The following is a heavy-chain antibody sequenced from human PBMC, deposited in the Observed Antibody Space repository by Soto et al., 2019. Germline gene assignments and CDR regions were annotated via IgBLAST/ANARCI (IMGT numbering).Heavy chain of an antibody. D-gene: IGHD2-15*01. V-gene: IGHV1-46*01. Sequence: ASVKVSCKTSGFTFSNYDMHWVRQAPGQGLEWMGITKPSAGSTTYAEKFQGRIAVTRDTSTTTVYMELNRLTSEDTAVYFCAKDGRLLAKYFDFWGQGTLVTVSS. CDR3: AKDGRLLAKYFDF. J-gene: IGHJ4*02. CDR1: GFTFSNYD. CDR2: TKPSAGST.